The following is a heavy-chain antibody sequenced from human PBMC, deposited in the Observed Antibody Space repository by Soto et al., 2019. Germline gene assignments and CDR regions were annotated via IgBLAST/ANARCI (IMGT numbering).Heavy chain of an antibody. D-gene: IGHD2-15*01. V-gene: IGHV1-3*01. Sequence: ASVKVSCKASGYTFINYAIHWVRQAPGQRLEWMGWINAGNGDTKYSQKFQGRVTITRDTSANTAYMEPSGLRSEGTAVYYCARGGAGYYFDYWGQGTLVTVSS. CDR1: GYTFINYA. CDR3: ARGGAGYYFDY. CDR2: INAGNGDT. J-gene: IGHJ4*02.